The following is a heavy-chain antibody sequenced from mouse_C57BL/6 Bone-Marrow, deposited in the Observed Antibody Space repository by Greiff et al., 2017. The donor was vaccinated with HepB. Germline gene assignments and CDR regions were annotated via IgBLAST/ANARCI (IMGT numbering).Heavy chain of an antibody. CDR1: GFSLTSYG. CDR2: IWRGGST. J-gene: IGHJ4*01. D-gene: IGHD1-1*01. V-gene: IGHV2-5*01. CDR3: AISRGSSYDYYAMDY. Sequence: QVQLKQSGPGLVQPSQSLSITCTVSGFSLTSYGVHWVRQSPGKGLEWLGVIWRGGSTDYNAAFMSRLSITKDNSKSQVFFKMNSLQADDTAIYYCAISRGSSYDYYAMDYWGQGTSVTVSS.